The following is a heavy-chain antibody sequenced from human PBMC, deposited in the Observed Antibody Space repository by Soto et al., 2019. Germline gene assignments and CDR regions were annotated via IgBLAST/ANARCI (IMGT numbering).Heavy chain of an antibody. V-gene: IGHV4-4*07. J-gene: IGHJ5*02. Sequence: PSETLSLTCTVSGASISGFYWSWIRKSAGKGLEWIGRIYATGTTDYNPSLKSRVMMSVDTSKKQFSLKLRSVTAADTAVYYCVRDGTENLRDWFDPWGQGISVTVSS. CDR1: GASISGFY. CDR3: VRDGTENLRDWFDP. D-gene: IGHD1-1*01. CDR2: IYATGTT.